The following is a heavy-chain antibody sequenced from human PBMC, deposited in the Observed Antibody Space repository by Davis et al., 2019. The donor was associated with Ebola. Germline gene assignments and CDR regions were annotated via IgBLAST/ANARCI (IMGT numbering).Heavy chain of an antibody. V-gene: IGHV4-34*01. J-gene: IGHJ4*02. CDR1: GESFSACF. D-gene: IGHD2-8*01. CDR3: ARTTKTNVGDSGLGYNSFDY. Sequence: PSETLSLTCAVYGESFSACFWSWVRQPPGMGLAWIGEVSHAGYTNYNPSLESRVTISVDSSKSQFFLKINSVTAADTAVYYCARTTKTNVGDSGLGYNSFDYWGQGTLVTVSS. CDR2: VSHAGYT.